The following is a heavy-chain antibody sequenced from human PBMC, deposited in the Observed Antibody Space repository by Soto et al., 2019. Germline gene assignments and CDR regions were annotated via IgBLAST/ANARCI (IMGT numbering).Heavy chain of an antibody. CDR3: ARPYYYDSSGYTSNWFDP. V-gene: IGHV1-69*13. J-gene: IGHJ5*02. D-gene: IGHD3-22*01. Sequence: SVKVSCKASGGTFSSYAISWVRQAPGQGLEWMGGIIPIFGTANYAQKFQGRVTITADESTSTAYMELSSLRPEDTAVYYCARPYYYDSSGYTSNWFDPWGQGTLVTVSS. CDR2: IIPIFGTA. CDR1: GGTFSSYA.